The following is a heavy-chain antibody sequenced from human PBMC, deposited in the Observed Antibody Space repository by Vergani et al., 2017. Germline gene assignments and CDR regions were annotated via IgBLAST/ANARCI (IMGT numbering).Heavy chain of an antibody. V-gene: IGHV3-23*01. D-gene: IGHD2-8*01. Sequence: EVQLLESGGGLVQPGGSLRLSCAASGFTFSSYAMSWVRQAPGKGLEWVSAISGSGGSTYYADSVKGRITISRDNSKNTLYLQMNSLRAEDTAVYYCARSGYCAHGVCYMTYYYYMDVWGKGTAVTVSS. CDR2: ISGSGGST. CDR1: GFTFSSYA. J-gene: IGHJ6*03. CDR3: ARSGYCAHGVCYMTYYYYMDV.